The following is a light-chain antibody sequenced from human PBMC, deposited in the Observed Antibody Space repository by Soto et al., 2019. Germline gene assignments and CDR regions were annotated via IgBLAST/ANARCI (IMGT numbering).Light chain of an antibody. J-gene: IGLJ1*01. CDR2: EVV. CDR3: TSYTSSSPLV. V-gene: IGLV2-14*01. Sequence: QSALTQPASVSGSPGQSITISCTGTSSDVGGYNYVSWYQHHPGKAPKLMIYEVVNRPSGVSNRFSGSKSGITASLTICGLQAEDEADYYCTSYTSSSPLVFGTGTKLTVL. CDR1: SSDVGGYNY.